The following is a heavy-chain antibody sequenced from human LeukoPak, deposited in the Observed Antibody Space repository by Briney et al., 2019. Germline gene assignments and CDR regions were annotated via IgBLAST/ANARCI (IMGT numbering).Heavy chain of an antibody. CDR2: ISTSGSTI. D-gene: IGHD6-19*01. J-gene: IGHJ5*02. V-gene: IGHV3-48*03. CDR3: AREASGTGFDP. Sequence: GGALRLSCAASGFIFNSYEMNLVRQAPGEGLEWVSYISTSGSTIYYADSVKGRFTISRDNAKNSLYLQMNSLRAEDTAVYYCAREASGTGFDPWGQGTLVTVSS. CDR1: GFIFNSYE.